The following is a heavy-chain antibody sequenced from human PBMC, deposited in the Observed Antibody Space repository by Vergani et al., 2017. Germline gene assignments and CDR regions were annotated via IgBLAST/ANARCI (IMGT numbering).Heavy chain of an antibody. CDR3: ARGQVLSPGWFDP. V-gene: IGHV3-33*08. D-gene: IGHD4/OR15-4a*01. CDR1: GFTFSSYG. J-gene: IGHJ5*02. CDR2: IWYDGSNK. Sequence: QVQLVESGGGVVQPGRSLRLSCAASGFTFSSYGMHWVRQAPGKGLEWVAVIWYDGSNKYYADSVKGRFTISRDNSKNTLHLQMNSLSAEDTAVYYCARGQVLSPGWFDPWGQGTLVTVSS.